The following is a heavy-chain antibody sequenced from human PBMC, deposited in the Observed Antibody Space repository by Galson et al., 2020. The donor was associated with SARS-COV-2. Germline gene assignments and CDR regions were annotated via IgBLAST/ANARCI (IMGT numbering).Heavy chain of an antibody. Sequence: SETLSLTCTVSGYSISSGYYWGWIRQPPGQGLERIGSIYHSGSTYYNPSLKSRVTISVDTSKNQFSLKLSSVTAADTAVYYCARDWLVRRYSYGYSDLWGQGTLVTVSS. V-gene: IGHV4-38-2*02. CDR1: GYSISSGYY. CDR2: IYHSGST. J-gene: IGHJ4*02. CDR3: ARDWLVRRYSYGYSDL. D-gene: IGHD5-18*01.